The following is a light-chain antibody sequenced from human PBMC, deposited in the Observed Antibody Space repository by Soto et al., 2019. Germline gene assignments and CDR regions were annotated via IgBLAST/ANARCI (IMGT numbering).Light chain of an antibody. V-gene: IGKV3-20*01. CDR1: QSVSSSY. J-gene: IGKJ1*01. Sequence: EIVLTQSPGTLSLSPGERATLSCRASQSVSSSYLAWYQQKPGQAPRLLIYGASSRATGIPDRFSGSGSGTDFTLTISRLEPEDFAVYYWPQYGSSTWTFGQGTKVENK. CDR2: GAS. CDR3: PQYGSSTWT.